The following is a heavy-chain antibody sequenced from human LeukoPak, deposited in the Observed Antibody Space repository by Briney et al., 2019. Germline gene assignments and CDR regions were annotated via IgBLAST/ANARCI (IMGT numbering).Heavy chain of an antibody. D-gene: IGHD1-26*01. CDR2: IKSKTDGGTT. J-gene: IGHJ4*02. Sequence: GGSLRLSCAASGFTFSNAWMSWVRQAPGKGLEWVGRIKSKTDGGTTDYAVPVKGRFTISRDDSKNTLYLQMNSLKTEDTAVYYCTRGIVGATLADYWGQGTLVTVSS. CDR3: TRGIVGATLADY. CDR1: GFTFSNAW. V-gene: IGHV3-15*01.